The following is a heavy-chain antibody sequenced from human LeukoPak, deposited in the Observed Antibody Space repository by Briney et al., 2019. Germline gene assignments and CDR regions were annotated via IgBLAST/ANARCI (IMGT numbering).Heavy chain of an antibody. D-gene: IGHD6-19*01. CDR1: GFTFSDYY. V-gene: IGHV3-23*01. Sequence: GGSLRLSCAASGFTFSDYYMSWIRQAPGKGLEWVSAISGSGGSTYYADSVKGRFTISRDNSKNTLYLQMNSLRAEDTAVYYCAKGKDSSGWYYYGMDVWGQGTTVTVSS. CDR3: AKGKDSSGWYYYGMDV. CDR2: ISGSGGST. J-gene: IGHJ6*02.